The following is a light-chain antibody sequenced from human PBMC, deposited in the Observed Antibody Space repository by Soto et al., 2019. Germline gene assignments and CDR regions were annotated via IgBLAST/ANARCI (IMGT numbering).Light chain of an antibody. Sequence: IQLTQSPSSLSASVGEIVTITCLASQDIDNYLNWYQHRPGEAPKLLIYAASYLETGVPARFSGSGSGTDFSFTITSLQPEDSATYYCQQYDTRPTMTFGQGTRLQI. CDR2: AAS. V-gene: IGKV1-33*01. CDR1: QDIDNY. J-gene: IGKJ5*01. CDR3: QQYDTRPTMT.